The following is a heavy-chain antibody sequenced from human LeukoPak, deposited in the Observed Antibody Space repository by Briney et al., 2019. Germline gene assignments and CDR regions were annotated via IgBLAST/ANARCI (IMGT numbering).Heavy chain of an antibody. Sequence: ASVKVSCKASGYTFTSYGISWVRQAPGQGLEWMGWISAYNGNTSYAQKLQGRVTMTTDTSTSTAYMELRSLRSDDTAVYYCARDDTIFGVVTPVDYWGQGTLVTVSS. V-gene: IGHV1-18*01. J-gene: IGHJ4*02. CDR2: ISAYNGNT. D-gene: IGHD3-3*01. CDR3: ARDDTIFGVVTPVDY. CDR1: GYTFTSYG.